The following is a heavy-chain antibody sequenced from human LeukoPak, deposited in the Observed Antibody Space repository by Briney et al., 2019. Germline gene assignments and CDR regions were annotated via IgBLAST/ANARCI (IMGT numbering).Heavy chain of an antibody. V-gene: IGHV3-11*04. Sequence: GGSLRLSCAASGFTFSDSYMTWVRQAPGKGVEWVAYISGSGHDINYSDSVKGRFTISRDNAKNSLYLQMSSLRVEDTAVYYCTRDPRRFDSCGQGTLVTVSS. CDR2: ISGSGHDI. J-gene: IGHJ5*01. CDR1: GFTFSDSY. CDR3: TRDPRRFDS. D-gene: IGHD6-6*01.